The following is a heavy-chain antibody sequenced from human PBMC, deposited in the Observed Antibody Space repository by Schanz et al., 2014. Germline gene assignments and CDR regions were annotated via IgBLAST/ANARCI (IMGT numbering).Heavy chain of an antibody. Sequence: EVQLVESGGGLVQPGGSLRLSCAASGFSVSSNFMTWVRQAPGKGLEWVSLIYSGGDTNYAGSVKGRFTISRDNSKNTLYLQMYSLRGDDTAIYYCAKDFTGSGIFFNWWGQGTLVTVSS. CDR2: IYSGGDT. CDR3: AKDFTGSGIFFNW. D-gene: IGHD3-10*01. J-gene: IGHJ4*02. V-gene: IGHV3-66*01. CDR1: GFSVSSNF.